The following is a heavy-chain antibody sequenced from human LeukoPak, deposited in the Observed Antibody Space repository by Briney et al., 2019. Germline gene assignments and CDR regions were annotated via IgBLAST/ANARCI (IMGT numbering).Heavy chain of an antibody. J-gene: IGHJ4*02. V-gene: IGHV3-21*04. CDR1: GFTFGSYS. Sequence: GGSLRLSCAASGFTFGSYSMNWVRQAPGKGLEWVSSISSSSSYIYYADSVKGRFTISRDNAKNSLYLQMNSLRAEDTAVYYCARGGERGYSGYWGQGTLVTVSS. D-gene: IGHD5-12*01. CDR3: ARGGERGYSGY. CDR2: ISSSSSYI.